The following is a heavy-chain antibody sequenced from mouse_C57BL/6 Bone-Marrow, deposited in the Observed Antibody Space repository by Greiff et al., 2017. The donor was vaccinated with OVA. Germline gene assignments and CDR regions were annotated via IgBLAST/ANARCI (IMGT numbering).Heavy chain of an antibody. CDR3: ASWGYYAMDY. CDR2: IYPGDGDT. Sequence: VHLVESGPELVKPGASVKISCKASGYAFSSSWMNWVKQRPGKGLEWIGRIYPGDGDTNYNGKFKGKATLTADKSSSTAYMQLSSLTSEDSAVYFCASWGYYAMDYWGQGTSVTVSS. V-gene: IGHV1-82*01. CDR1: GYAFSSSW. J-gene: IGHJ4*01.